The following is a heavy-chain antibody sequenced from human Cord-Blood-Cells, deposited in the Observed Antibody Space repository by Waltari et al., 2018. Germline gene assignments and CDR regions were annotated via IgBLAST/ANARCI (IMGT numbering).Heavy chain of an antibody. J-gene: IGHJ5*02. Sequence: QVQLQQWGAGLLKPSETLSLTCAVYGGSFSGYYWSWIRQPPGKGLEWIGEINHSGSTNYNPSLKSRVTISLDTSKNQFSLKLSSVTAADTAVYYCARFSRDPPPKSDGRSNNWFDPWGQGTLVTVSS. CDR3: ARFSRDPPPKSDGRSNNWFDP. CDR2: INHSGST. V-gene: IGHV4-34*01. CDR1: GGSFSGYY. D-gene: IGHD1-26*01.